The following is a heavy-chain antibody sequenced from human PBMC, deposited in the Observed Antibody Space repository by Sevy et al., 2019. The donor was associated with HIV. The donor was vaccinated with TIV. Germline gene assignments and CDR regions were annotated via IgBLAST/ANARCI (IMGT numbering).Heavy chain of an antibody. V-gene: IGHV3-30-3*01. J-gene: IGHJ4*02. Sequence: GGSLRLSCAASGFTFSSYAMHWVRQAPGKGLEWVAVISYDGSNKYYADSVKGRFTISRDNSKNTLYLQMNGLRAEDTAVYYCARGRSGRIAAAGIGLGFLLCYWGQGTLVTVSS. CDR2: ISYDGSNK. CDR3: ARGRSGRIAAAGIGLGFLLCY. D-gene: IGHD6-13*01. CDR1: GFTFSSYA.